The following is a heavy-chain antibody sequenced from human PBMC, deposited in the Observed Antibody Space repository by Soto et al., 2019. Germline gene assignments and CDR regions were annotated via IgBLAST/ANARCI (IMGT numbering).Heavy chain of an antibody. CDR3: ARDQYSGSCRPVGGAFDI. CDR2: ISGSGGST. Sequence: GGSLRLSCAASGFTFSSYAMSWVRQAPGKGLEWVSAISGSGGSTYYADSVKGRFTISRDNSKNTLYLQMNSLRAEDTAVYYCARDQYSGSCRPVGGAFDIWGQGTMVTVSS. V-gene: IGHV3-23*01. D-gene: IGHD1-26*01. CDR1: GFTFSSYA. J-gene: IGHJ3*02.